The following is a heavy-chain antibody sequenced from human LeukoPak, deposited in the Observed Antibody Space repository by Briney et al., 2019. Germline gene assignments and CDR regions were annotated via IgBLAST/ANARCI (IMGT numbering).Heavy chain of an antibody. CDR2: IYYSGST. D-gene: IGHD3-10*01. Sequence: SETLSLTCTVSGGSISSYYWGWIRQPPGKGLEWIGYIYYSGSTNYNPSLKSRVTISVDTSKNQFSLKLSSVTAADTAVYYCASTFNGSGSYYSYWYFDLWGRGTLVTVSS. CDR1: GGSISSYY. CDR3: ASTFNGSGSYYSYWYFDL. J-gene: IGHJ2*01. V-gene: IGHV4-59*01.